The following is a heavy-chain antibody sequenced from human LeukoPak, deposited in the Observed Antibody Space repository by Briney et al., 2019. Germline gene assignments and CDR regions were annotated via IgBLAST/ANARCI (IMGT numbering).Heavy chain of an antibody. Sequence: ASVKVSCKASGYTFTSYDINWARQATGQGLEWMGWMNPNSGNTGYAQKFQGRVTITRNTSISTAYMELSSLISEDTAVYYCARVFRGYDFWSGYYRNYYYYYMDVWGNGTTVTVSS. V-gene: IGHV1-8*03. D-gene: IGHD3-3*01. CDR2: MNPNSGNT. CDR3: ARVFRGYDFWSGYYRNYYYYYMDV. CDR1: GYTFTSYD. J-gene: IGHJ6*03.